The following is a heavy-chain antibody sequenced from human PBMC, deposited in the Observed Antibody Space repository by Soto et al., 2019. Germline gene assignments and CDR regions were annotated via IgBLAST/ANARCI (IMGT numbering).Heavy chain of an antibody. CDR1: GGTFSSYA. CDR3: ASTCISTSCYARYYYGMDV. V-gene: IGHV1-69*12. Sequence: QVQLVQSGAEVKKPGSSVKVSCKASGGTFSSYAISWVRQAPGQGLEWMGGIIPIFGTANYAQKFQGRVTITADESTSTAYMELSSLRSEDTAVYYCASTCISTSCYARYYYGMDVWGQGTTVTVSS. CDR2: IIPIFGTA. J-gene: IGHJ6*02. D-gene: IGHD2-2*01.